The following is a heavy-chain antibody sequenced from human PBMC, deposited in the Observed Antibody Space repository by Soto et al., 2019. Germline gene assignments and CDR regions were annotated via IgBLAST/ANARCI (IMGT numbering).Heavy chain of an antibody. Sequence: GGSLRLSCVASGFTFKAYAMGWVRQAPGKGLEWVSSITATNGNTYYADSVRGRFTISRDNSRNSLFLQMNGLRPEDSALYYCAKDEGTSSTVFDYWGQGTLVTVSS. CDR2: ITATNGNT. V-gene: IGHV3-23*01. D-gene: IGHD4-4*01. CDR3: AKDEGTSSTVFDY. CDR1: GFTFKAYA. J-gene: IGHJ4*02.